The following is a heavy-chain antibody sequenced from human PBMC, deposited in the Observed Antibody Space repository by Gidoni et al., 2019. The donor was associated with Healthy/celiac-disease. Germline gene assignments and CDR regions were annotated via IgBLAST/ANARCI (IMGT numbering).Heavy chain of an antibody. Sequence: QVQLVESGGGVVQPGRSLRLSCAASGFTFSSYGMVWVRQGPGEGREWVAVISYNGSNKYNADSVKGRFTISRDNSKNTLYLQMNSLRAEDTAVYYCAKGGVRGVKDGMDVWGQGTTVTVSS. CDR2: ISYNGSNK. CDR3: AKGGVRGVKDGMDV. D-gene: IGHD3-10*01. V-gene: IGHV3-30*18. CDR1: GFTFSSYG. J-gene: IGHJ6*02.